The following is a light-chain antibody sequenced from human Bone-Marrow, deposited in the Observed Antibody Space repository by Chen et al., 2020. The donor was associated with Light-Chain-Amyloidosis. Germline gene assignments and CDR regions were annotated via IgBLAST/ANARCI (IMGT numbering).Light chain of an antibody. J-gene: IGLJ3*02. CDR3: QAFDINNEWV. CDR2: EDD. CDR1: GGASASNY. V-gene: IGLV6-57*02. Sequence: LTQPHSVSGSPGSTLTISCTGGGGASASNYVQWHQQRPGSAPTTVIFEDDQRPSGVPDRFFGSIDSSSNSAYLTISGLRSEDEGDYYCQAFDINNEWVFGGGTKVTVL.